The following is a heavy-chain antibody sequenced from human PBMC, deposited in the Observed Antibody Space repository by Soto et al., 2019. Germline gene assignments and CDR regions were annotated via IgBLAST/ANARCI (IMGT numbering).Heavy chain of an antibody. J-gene: IGHJ3*02. Sequence: PGGSLRLSCAASGFTFSSYSMNWVRQAPGKGLEWVSYISSSSSTIYYADSVKGRFTISRDNAKNSLYLQMNSLRAEDTAVYCCARAPGFLAFDIWGQGTMVTVSS. CDR2: ISSSSSTI. CDR3: ARAPGFLAFDI. V-gene: IGHV3-48*01. CDR1: GFTFSSYS.